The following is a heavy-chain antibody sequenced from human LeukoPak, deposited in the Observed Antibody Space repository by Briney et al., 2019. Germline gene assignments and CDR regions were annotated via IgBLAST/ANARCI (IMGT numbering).Heavy chain of an antibody. CDR1: GGSISSSSYY. CDR3: ARDRPPNDY. CDR2: IYYSGST. V-gene: IGHV4-39*07. J-gene: IGHJ4*02. Sequence: PSETLSLTCTVSGGSISSSSYYWGWIRQPPGKGLEWIGSIYYSGSTYYNPSLKSRVTISVDTSKNQFSLKLSSVTAADTAVYYCARDRPPNDYWGQGTLVTVSS.